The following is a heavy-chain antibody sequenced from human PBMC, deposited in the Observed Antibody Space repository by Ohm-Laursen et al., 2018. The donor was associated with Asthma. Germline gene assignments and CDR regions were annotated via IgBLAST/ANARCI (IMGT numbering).Heavy chain of an antibody. D-gene: IGHD1-26*01. CDR2: ASYDGGNK. CDR1: GFTFSSYA. J-gene: IGHJ4*02. V-gene: IGHV3-30*18. Sequence: SLRLSCAASGFTFSSYAMHWVRQAPGKGLEWLAFASYDGGNKDYADSVKGRFTISRDNSDNALHLQMNSLRADDSAVYFCAKATVQFSGSYFFDYWGQGSLVTVSS. CDR3: AKATVQFSGSYFFDY.